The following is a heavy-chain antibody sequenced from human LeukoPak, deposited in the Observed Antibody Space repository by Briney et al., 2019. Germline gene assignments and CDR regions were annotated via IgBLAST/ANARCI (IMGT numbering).Heavy chain of an antibody. J-gene: IGHJ4*02. CDR3: AKRYYDILTGLDY. D-gene: IGHD3-9*01. Sequence: GGSLRLSCAASGFTFSGYGMSWVRQAPGKGLEWVSAISGSGGSTYYADSVKGRFTISRDNSKNTLYLQMNSLRAEDTAVYYCAKRYYDILTGLDYWGQGTLVTVSS. V-gene: IGHV3-23*01. CDR1: GFTFSGYG. CDR2: ISGSGGST.